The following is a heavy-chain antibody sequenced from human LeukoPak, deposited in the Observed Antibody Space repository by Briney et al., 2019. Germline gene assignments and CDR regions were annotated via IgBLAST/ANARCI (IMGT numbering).Heavy chain of an antibody. CDR3: ARDPLDDFWSGYYTDY. V-gene: IGHV3-21*01. CDR2: ISSSSSYI. Sequence: PGGXLRLSCAASGFTFSSYSMNWVRQAPGKGLEWVSSISSSSSYIYYADSVKGRFTISRDNAKNSLYLQMNSLRAEDTAVYYCARDPLDDFWSGYYTDYWGQGTLVTVSS. CDR1: GFTFSSYS. D-gene: IGHD3-3*01. J-gene: IGHJ4*02.